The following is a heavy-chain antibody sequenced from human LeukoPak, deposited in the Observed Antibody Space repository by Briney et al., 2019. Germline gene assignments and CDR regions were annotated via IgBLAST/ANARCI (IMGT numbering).Heavy chain of an antibody. V-gene: IGHV4-34*01. CDR3: ARGRVVVVAASYYYGMDV. J-gene: IGHJ6*02. CDR2: INHSGST. D-gene: IGHD2-15*01. CDR1: GGSFSGYY. Sequence: PSETLSLTCADYGGSFSGYYWSWIRQPPGKGLEWIGEINHSGSTNYNPSLKSRVTISVDTSKNQFSLKLSSVTAADTAVYYCARGRVVVVAASYYYGMDVWGQGTTVTVSS.